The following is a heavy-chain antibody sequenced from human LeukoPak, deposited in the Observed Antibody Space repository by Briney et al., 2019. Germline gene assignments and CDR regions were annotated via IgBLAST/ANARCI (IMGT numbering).Heavy chain of an antibody. V-gene: IGHV3-7*01. J-gene: IGHJ4*02. CDR2: IKQDGSEK. CDR1: GFTFTNYW. Sequence: GGSLRLSCAASGFTFTNYWMSWVRQAPGKGLEWVANIKQDGSEKDYMDSMKGRFTISRDNAKNSVYLQINSLRAEDTAVYYCARIGYSSSCFDYWGQGTLVTVSS. CDR3: ARIGYSSSCFDY. D-gene: IGHD6-13*01.